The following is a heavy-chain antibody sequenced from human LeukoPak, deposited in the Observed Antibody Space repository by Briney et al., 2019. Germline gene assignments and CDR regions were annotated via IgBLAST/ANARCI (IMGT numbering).Heavy chain of an antibody. V-gene: IGHV3-23*01. CDR1: GFTFSSYA. CDR3: AKDYDYVWGTYRYSPSGAFDI. D-gene: IGHD3-16*02. J-gene: IGHJ3*02. CDR2: ISGSGGST. Sequence: GGSLRLSCAASGFTFSSYAMSWVRQAPGKGLEWVSAISGSGGSTYYADSVKGQFTISRDNSKNTLYLQMNGLRAEDTAVYYCAKDYDYVWGTYRYSPSGAFDIWGQGTMVTVSS.